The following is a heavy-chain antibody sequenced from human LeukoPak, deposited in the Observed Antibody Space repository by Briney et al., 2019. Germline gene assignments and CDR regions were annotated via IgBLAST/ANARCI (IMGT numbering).Heavy chain of an antibody. V-gene: IGHV3-23*01. D-gene: IGHD3-10*01. J-gene: IGHJ6*03. CDR2: ISGSGGST. Sequence: GGSLRLSCAASGFTVSSNHMSWVRQAPGKGLEWVSAISGSGGSTYYADSVKGRFTISRDTSKNTLYLQMNSLRAEDTAVYYCANYRYYYGSGSYYYREDYYYYYMDVWGKGTTVTVSS. CDR1: GFTVSSNH. CDR3: ANYRYYYGSGSYYYREDYYYYYMDV.